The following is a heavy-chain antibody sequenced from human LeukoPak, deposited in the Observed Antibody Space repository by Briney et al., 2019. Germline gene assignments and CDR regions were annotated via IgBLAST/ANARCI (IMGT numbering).Heavy chain of an antibody. CDR3: ARESIVYGSGSYHIDY. D-gene: IGHD3-10*01. CDR1: GFTVSSNC. Sequence: GGSLRLSCAAAGFTVSSNCMSWVRQAPGKGLEWVSVIYSGGRTYYADSVKGRFTISRDNSENTLYLQMNSLRAEDTAVYYCARESIVYGSGSYHIDYWGQGTLVTVSS. V-gene: IGHV3-66*01. CDR2: IYSGGRT. J-gene: IGHJ4*02.